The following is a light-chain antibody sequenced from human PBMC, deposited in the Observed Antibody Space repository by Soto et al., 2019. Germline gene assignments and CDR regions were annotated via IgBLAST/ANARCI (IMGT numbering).Light chain of an antibody. Sequence: EIVLTQSPATLSLSPGERATLSCGASQSVRNDLFWYHQKPGQAPRVLIYSASNRATGIPARFSGSGSGTDFTLTISSLEPEDFAVYYCQQRTNWPPTFGGGTKVEMK. CDR2: SAS. CDR3: QQRTNWPPT. V-gene: IGKV3-11*01. CDR1: QSVRND. J-gene: IGKJ4*01.